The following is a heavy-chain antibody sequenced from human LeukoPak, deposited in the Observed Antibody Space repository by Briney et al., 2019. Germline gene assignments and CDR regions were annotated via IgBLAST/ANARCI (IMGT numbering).Heavy chain of an antibody. CDR2: ISSDSGTI. CDR3: AKLATCYYGSGSYIASD. J-gene: IGHJ4*02. V-gene: IGHV3-48*01. CDR1: GPTFSTYS. Sequence: SGGSLRLSCGASGPTFSTYSMNWVRQAPGKGLEWASYISSDSGTIYYADSVKGRFTISRDNSKNTLYLQMNSLRAEDTAVYYCAKLATCYYGSGSYIASDWGPGTLVTVSS. D-gene: IGHD3-10*01.